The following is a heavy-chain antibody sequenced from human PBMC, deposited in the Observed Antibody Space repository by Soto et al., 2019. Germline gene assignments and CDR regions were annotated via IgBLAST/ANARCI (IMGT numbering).Heavy chain of an antibody. CDR1: GFTFSSYA. J-gene: IGHJ4*02. D-gene: IGHD5-12*01. Sequence: EVQLLESGGGLVQPGGSLRLSCAASGFTFSSYAMSWVRQAPGKGLEWVSAISGSGGSTYYADSVKGRFTISRDNSNSTLYLQMNSLRAEDTAVYYCAKSLSGTITGIDYWGQGTLVTVSS. CDR2: ISGSGGST. V-gene: IGHV3-23*01. CDR3: AKSLSGTITGIDY.